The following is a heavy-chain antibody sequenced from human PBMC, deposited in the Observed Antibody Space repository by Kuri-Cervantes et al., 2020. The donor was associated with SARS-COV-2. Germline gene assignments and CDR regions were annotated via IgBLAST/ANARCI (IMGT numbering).Heavy chain of an antibody. CDR2: IYYSGST. V-gene: IGHV4-59*08. J-gene: IGHJ5*02. CDR3: ARAKMGFLEWDNWFDP. D-gene: IGHD3-3*01. Sequence: SETLSLTCTVSGGSISSYYWSWIRQPPGKGLEWIGYIYYSGSTNYNPSLKSRVTISVDTSKNQSSLKLSSVTAADTAVYYCARAKMGFLEWDNWFDPWGQGTLVTVSS. CDR1: GGSISSYY.